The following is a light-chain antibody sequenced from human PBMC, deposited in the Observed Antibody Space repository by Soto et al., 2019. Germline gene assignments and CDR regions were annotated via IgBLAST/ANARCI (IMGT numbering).Light chain of an antibody. CDR2: QVS. J-gene: IGKJ2*01. CDR1: RSLVHSDGNIY. V-gene: IGKV2-30*02. CDR3: LQATHWTHT. Sequence: DVVVTQSPLSLPVTLGQPASISCGSSRSLVHSDGNIYLIWFQQRPGQSPRRXIYQVSNRESGVLDRFSGSGSVTDFTLKISRVEAEDFGVYYCLQATHWTHTFGQGTKVDIK.